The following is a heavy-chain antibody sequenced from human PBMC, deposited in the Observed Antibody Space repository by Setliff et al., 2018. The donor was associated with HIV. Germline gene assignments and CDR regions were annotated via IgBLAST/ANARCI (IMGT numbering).Heavy chain of an antibody. V-gene: IGHV3-30*01. J-gene: IGHJ4*01. CDR1: GFTFSSYA. D-gene: IGHD1-1*01. Sequence: GGSLRLSCAASGFTFSSYAMYWVRQAPGKGLEWLALISYDGNNKYYADSVKGRFTISRDNSKNTLYLQMNSLTAEDTAVYYCARDQRLSDMGWGYFDYWGHGTLVTVSS. CDR3: ARDQRLSDMGWGYFDY. CDR2: ISYDGNNK.